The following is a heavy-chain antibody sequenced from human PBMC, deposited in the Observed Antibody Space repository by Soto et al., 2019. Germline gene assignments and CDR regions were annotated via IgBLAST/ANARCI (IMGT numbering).Heavy chain of an antibody. D-gene: IGHD6-19*01. CDR1: GFTFSSYA. CDR3: AKDLGYSSGWYDY. V-gene: IGHV3-23*01. J-gene: IGHJ4*02. CDR2: ISGSGGST. Sequence: EVQLLESGGGLVQPGGSLRLSCAASGFTFSSYAMSWVRQAPGKGLEWVSAISGSGGSTYYADSVKGWFTISRDNSKNTLYLQMNSLRAEDTAVYYCAKDLGYSSGWYDYWGQGTLVTVSS.